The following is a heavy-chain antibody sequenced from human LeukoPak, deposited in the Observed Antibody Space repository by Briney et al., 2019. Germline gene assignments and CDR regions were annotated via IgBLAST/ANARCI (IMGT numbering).Heavy chain of an antibody. CDR3: ARRPFPNHAFDV. D-gene: IGHD2-8*01. CDR1: GFTFYDYG. J-gene: IGHJ3*01. V-gene: IGHV3-20*04. CDR2: INWNGANT. Sequence: GGSLRLSCAAPGFTFYDYGMSWVRQAAGKGLECVSGINWNGANTDYADSVKGRFTISRDNAKNTLYLQMNSLRAADTALYYCARRPFPNHAFDVWGQGTVVTVSS.